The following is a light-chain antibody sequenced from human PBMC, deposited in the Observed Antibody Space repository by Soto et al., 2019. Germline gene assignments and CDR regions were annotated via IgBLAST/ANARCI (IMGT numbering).Light chain of an antibody. J-gene: IGLJ2*01. CDR3: SSYAGSNTV. V-gene: IGLV2-8*01. CDR1: SSDVGGYNY. Sequence: QSVLTQPPSASGSPGQSVTISCTGTSSDVGGYNYASWYQQHPGKAPKLMIYEVSKWPAGVPDRFSGSKSGNTASLTVSGLQAEDEADYYCSSYAGSNTVFGGGTKLTVL. CDR2: EVS.